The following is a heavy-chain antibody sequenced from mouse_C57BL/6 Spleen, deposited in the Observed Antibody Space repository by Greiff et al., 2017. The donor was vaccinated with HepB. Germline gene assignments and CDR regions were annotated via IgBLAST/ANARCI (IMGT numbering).Heavy chain of an antibody. CDR3: ARPGNYDYFDY. CDR1: GFTFSDYG. CDR2: ISSGSSTI. D-gene: IGHD2-1*01. J-gene: IGHJ2*01. Sequence: EVKLVESGGGLVKPGGSLKLSCAASGFTFSDYGMHWVRQAPEKGLEWVAYISSGSSTIYYADTVKGRFTISRDNAKNTLFLHITSLRSEDTAMSCYARPGNYDYFDYWGQGTTLTVSS. V-gene: IGHV5-17*01.